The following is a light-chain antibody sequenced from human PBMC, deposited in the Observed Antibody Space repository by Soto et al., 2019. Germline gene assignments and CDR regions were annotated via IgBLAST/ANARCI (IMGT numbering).Light chain of an antibody. J-gene: IGLJ1*01. CDR1: SNDVGRYNS. V-gene: IGLV2-14*03. Sequence: QSALAQPASLSGSPGQSITISCIGSSNDVGRYNSVSWFQHHPGKVPQVLIYDVTDRPSGISDRFSGPKSANTASLTISGLQADDEADYYCSSYTSSDSYVFGTGTKVTVL. CDR2: DVT. CDR3: SSYTSSDSYV.